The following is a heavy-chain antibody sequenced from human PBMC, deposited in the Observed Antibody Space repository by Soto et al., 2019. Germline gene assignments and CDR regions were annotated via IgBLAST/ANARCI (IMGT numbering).Heavy chain of an antibody. CDR1: GGSFSGYD. Sequence: PSDTLSLSCAVYGGSFSGYDCSWIRQPPGKGLEWIGEINHSGSTNYNPSLKSRVTISVDTSKNQFSLKLSSVTAADTAVYYCARVGRPASFYDFWSGYREAWFEPLGQGTPV. CDR3: ARVGRPASFYDFWSGYREAWFEP. J-gene: IGHJ5*02. D-gene: IGHD3-3*01. CDR2: INHSGST. V-gene: IGHV4-34*01.